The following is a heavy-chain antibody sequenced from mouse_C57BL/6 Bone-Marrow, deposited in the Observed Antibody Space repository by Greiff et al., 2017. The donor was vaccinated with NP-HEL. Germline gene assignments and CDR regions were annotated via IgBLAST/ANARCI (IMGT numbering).Heavy chain of an antibody. D-gene: IGHD3-1*01. CDR3: ARRAFAY. Sequence: DVHLVESGGGLVQPGGSLKLSCAASGFTFSDYYMYWVRQTPEKRLEWVAYISNGGGSTYYPDTVKGRFTISRDNAKNTLYLQMSRLKSEDTAMYYCARRAFAYWGQGTLVTVSA. CDR1: GFTFSDYY. CDR2: ISNGGGST. V-gene: IGHV5-12*01. J-gene: IGHJ3*01.